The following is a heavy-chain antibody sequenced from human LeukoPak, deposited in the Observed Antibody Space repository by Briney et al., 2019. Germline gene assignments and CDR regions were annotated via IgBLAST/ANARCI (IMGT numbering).Heavy chain of an antibody. V-gene: IGHV4-4*07. CDR1: GGSISSYY. D-gene: IGHD2-21*02. J-gene: IGHJ2*01. CDR3: ARHIVVVTAIPVWYFDL. CDR2: IYTSGST. Sequence: SETLSLTCTVSGGSISSYYWSWIRQPAGKGLEWIGRIYTSGSTNYNPSLKSRVTMSVDTSKNQFSLKLSSVTAADTAVYYCARHIVVVTAIPVWYFDLWGRGTLVTVSS.